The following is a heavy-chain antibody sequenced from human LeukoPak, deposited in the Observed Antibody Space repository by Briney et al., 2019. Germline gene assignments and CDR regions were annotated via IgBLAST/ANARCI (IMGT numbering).Heavy chain of an antibody. V-gene: IGHV3-23*01. Sequence: GGSLRLSCAASGFTFRSHAMSWVRQAPGKGLEWVSAISSSGISTYYADAVKGRFTISRDNSKNTLYLQMNNLRAEDTAVYYCATPRGTVTTGAVYWGQGALVTVSS. CDR1: GFTFRSHA. J-gene: IGHJ4*02. D-gene: IGHD4-17*01. CDR2: ISSSGIST. CDR3: ATPRGTVTTGAVY.